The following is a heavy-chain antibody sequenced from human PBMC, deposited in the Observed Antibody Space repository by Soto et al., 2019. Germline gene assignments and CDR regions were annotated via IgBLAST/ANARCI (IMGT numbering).Heavy chain of an antibody. D-gene: IGHD4-17*01. CDR1: GGSISSSNW. J-gene: IGHJ6*02. CDR3: ASSTVTTTYYYYGMDV. V-gene: IGHV4-4*02. CDR2: IYHSGST. Sequence: SETLSLTCAVSGGSISSSNWWSWVRQPPGKGLEWIGEIYHSGSTNYNPSLKSRVTISVDKSKNQFSLKLSSVTAADTAVYYCASSTVTTTYYYYGMDVWGQGTTVTVSS.